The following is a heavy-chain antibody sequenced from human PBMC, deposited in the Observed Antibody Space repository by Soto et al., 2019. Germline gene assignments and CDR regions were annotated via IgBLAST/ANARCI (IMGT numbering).Heavy chain of an antibody. CDR2: INSDGSSI. J-gene: IGHJ4*02. V-gene: IGHV3-74*01. CDR1: GCCFGTW. D-gene: IGHD5-12*01. CDR3: TRGASGYGNFDY. Sequence: EVQLVESGGGGVQPGGPLRLSCAASGCCFGTWMHWVRQAPGKGLEWLSRINSDGSSISYADSVKGRFTVSRDNAKNTLYLQINSLTAEDTAVYYCTRGASGYGNFDYWGQGVLLTVSS.